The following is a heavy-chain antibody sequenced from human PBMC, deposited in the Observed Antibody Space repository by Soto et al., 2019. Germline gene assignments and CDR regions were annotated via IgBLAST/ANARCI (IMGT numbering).Heavy chain of an antibody. CDR1: GGSFSGYY. J-gene: IGHJ5*02. CDR2: INHSGST. CDR3: ARGRYCSGGSRYSNWFDP. D-gene: IGHD2-15*01. Sequence: SETLSLTCAVYGGSFSGYYWSWIRQPPGKGLEWIGEINHSGSTNYNPSLKSRVTISVDTSKNQFSLKLSSVTAADTAVYYCARGRYCSGGSRYSNWFDPWGQGTLVTVSS. V-gene: IGHV4-34*01.